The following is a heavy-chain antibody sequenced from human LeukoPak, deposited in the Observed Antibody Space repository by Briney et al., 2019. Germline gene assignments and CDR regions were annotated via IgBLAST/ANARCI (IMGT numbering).Heavy chain of an antibody. CDR2: INPNSGGT. D-gene: IGHD6-6*01. CDR1: GYTFTGYY. J-gene: IGHJ5*02. V-gene: IGHV1-2*02. CDR3: ARTRGLIAARPGGFWFDP. Sequence: ASVKVSCKASGYTFTGYYMHWVRQAPGQGLEWMGWINPNSGGTNYAQKFQGRVTMTRDTSISTAYMELSRLRSDDTAVYYCARTRGLIAARPGGFWFDPWGQGTLVTVSS.